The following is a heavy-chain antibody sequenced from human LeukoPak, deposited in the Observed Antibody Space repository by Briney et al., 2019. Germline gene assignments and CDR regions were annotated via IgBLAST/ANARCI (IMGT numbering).Heavy chain of an antibody. CDR3: ARRIRYSSGWLFDY. V-gene: IGHV4-34*01. CDR1: GGSFSGYY. J-gene: IGHJ4*02. D-gene: IGHD6-19*01. CDR2: INHSGST. Sequence: KPSETLSLTCAVYGGSFSGYYWSWIRQPPGKGLEWIGEINHSGSTNYNPSLKNRVTISVDTSKNQFSLKLRSVTAADTAVYYCARRIRYSSGWLFDYWGQGPLVTVSS.